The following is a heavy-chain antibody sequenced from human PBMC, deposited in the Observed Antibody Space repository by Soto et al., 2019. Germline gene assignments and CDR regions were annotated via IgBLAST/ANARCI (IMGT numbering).Heavy chain of an antibody. CDR1: GFTFSSYS. J-gene: IGHJ4*02. D-gene: IGHD6-19*01. Sequence: EVQLVESGGGLVQPGGSLRLSCAASGFTFSSYSMHWVRQAPGKGLEYVAAISSNEGSTYYAYSVKGRFTISRDNSKNTLYLQMGSLRTEDMAVYYCARGGFYIAVAGSTFDYWGQGTLVTVSS. CDR2: ISSNEGST. V-gene: IGHV3-64*01. CDR3: ARGGFYIAVAGSTFDY.